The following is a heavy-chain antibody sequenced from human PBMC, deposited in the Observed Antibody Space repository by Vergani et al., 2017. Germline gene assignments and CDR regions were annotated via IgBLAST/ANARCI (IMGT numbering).Heavy chain of an antibody. CDR2: INPNSGGT. Sequence: QVQLVQSGAEVKKPGASVKFSCKASGYTFTGYYMHWVRQAPGQGLEWMGWINPNSGGTNYAQKFQGRVTMTRDTSISTAYMELSRLRSDDTAVYYCASFRNVWFGEVDAFDIWGQGTMVTVSS. V-gene: IGHV1-2*02. J-gene: IGHJ3*02. D-gene: IGHD3-10*01. CDR3: ASFRNVWFGEVDAFDI. CDR1: GYTFTGYY.